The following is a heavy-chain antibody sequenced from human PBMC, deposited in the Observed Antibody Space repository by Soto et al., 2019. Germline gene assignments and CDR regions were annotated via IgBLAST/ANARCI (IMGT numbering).Heavy chain of an antibody. D-gene: IGHD3-22*01. CDR3: AKSPPVFFDSSAYSPSFDY. Sequence: GGSLRLSCAASGFTFTTYGMSWVRQAPGKGLEWVSSISGSGDSTYYADSVKGRFTISRDNSMNTLYLQMNSLRAEDTAVYYCAKSPPVFFDSSAYSPSFDYWGQGTLVTVSS. CDR2: ISGSGDST. CDR1: GFTFTTYG. J-gene: IGHJ4*02. V-gene: IGHV3-23*01.